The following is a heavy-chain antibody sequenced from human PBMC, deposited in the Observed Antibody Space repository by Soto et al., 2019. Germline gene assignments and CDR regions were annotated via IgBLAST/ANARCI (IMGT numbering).Heavy chain of an antibody. Sequence: QVQLVQSGAEVRKPGASVKVSCKASGYTFTTYGISWVRQAPGQGLEWMGWISGYNGHTKYAQKFQGRVTMTTDTSTSAVYMDLQSTLSDDTAVYCCAREGEMRYYYYGFDVWGQVTTVTVSS. CDR2: ISGYNGHT. J-gene: IGHJ6*02. CDR3: AREGEMRYYYYGFDV. D-gene: IGHD3-16*01. V-gene: IGHV1-18*01. CDR1: GYTFTTYG.